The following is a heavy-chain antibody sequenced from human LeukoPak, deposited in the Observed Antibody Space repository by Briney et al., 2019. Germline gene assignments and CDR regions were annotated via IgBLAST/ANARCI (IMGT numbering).Heavy chain of an antibody. CDR3: AREGIAAPGNYFDY. V-gene: IGHV3-30*04. J-gene: IGHJ4*02. D-gene: IGHD6-13*01. CDR1: GFTFSSYT. Sequence: GGSLRLSCAASGFTFSSYTMHWVRQAPGKGLEWVAVVSFDGSTKYYADSVKGQFTISRDNSKNTLYLQMNSLRAEDTAVYYCAREGIAAPGNYFDYWGQETLVTVSS. CDR2: VSFDGSTK.